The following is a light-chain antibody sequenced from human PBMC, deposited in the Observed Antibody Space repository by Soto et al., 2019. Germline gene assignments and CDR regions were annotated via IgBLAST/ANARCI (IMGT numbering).Light chain of an antibody. CDR1: SSNIGNNY. CDR2: DNN. CDR3: ATWDSSLFAVV. Sequence: QSVLTQPPSVSAAPGQKVTISCSGSSSNIGNNYVSWYQQLPGTAPKLLIYDNNKRPSGIPDRFSGSKSDTSATLGITGLQTGDEADYYCATWDSSLFAVVFGGGTKVTVL. V-gene: IGLV1-51*01. J-gene: IGLJ2*01.